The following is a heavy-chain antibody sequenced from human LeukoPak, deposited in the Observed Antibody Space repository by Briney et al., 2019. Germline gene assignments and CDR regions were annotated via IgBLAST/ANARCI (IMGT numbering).Heavy chain of an antibody. Sequence: GGSLRLSCAASGFTFSSYGMHWDRQAPGKGLEWVAVIWYDGSNKYYADSVKGRFTISRDNSKNTLYLQMNSLRAEDTAVYYCAREPYGSGSYYPLDYWGQGTLVTVSS. CDR1: GFTFSSYG. J-gene: IGHJ4*02. CDR3: AREPYGSGSYYPLDY. D-gene: IGHD3-10*01. V-gene: IGHV3-33*01. CDR2: IWYDGSNK.